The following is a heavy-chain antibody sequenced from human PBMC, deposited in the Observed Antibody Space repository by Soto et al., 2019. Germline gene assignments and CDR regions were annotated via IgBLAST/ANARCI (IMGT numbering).Heavy chain of an antibody. CDR3: ARVVRGGYDFWSGTPGYYGMDV. V-gene: IGHV4-34*01. Sequence: SETLSLTCAVYGGSFSGYYWSWIRQPPGKGLEWIGEINHSGSTNYNPSLKSRVTISVDTSKNQFSLKLSSVTAADTAVYYCARVVRGGYDFWSGTPGYYGMDVWGQGTTVTVSS. CDR1: GGSFSGYY. J-gene: IGHJ6*02. CDR2: INHSGST. D-gene: IGHD3-3*01.